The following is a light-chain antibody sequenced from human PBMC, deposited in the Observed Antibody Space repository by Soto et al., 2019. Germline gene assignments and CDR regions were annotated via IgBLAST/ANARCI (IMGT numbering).Light chain of an antibody. CDR1: QSLSNNF. CDR3: HQFGASPT. V-gene: IGKV3D-20*01. J-gene: IGKJ4*01. Sequence: EVVLTQSPATLSLSPGEGVALSCGASQSLSNNFLAWYQQKPGLAPRLLIFDASTRATGIPDRFSGSGSGTDFTLTINRLEPEDFAVYYCHQFGASPTFGGGTKVEFK. CDR2: DAS.